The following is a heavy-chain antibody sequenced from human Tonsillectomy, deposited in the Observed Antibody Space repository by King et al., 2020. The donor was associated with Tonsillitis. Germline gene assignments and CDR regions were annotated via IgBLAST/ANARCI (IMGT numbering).Heavy chain of an antibody. V-gene: IGHV4-38-2*01. CDR1: NYSISSGHY. D-gene: IGHD1-26*01. CDR2: IFHRRNT. Sequence: QLQESGPGLVKPSETLSLTCVVSNYSISSGHYWGWIRQPPGKGLEWIGSIFHRRNTYYNPSLKSRITISVDTSNNNFSLRVNSVTAADTAVYYCARVGVRSLIIDDAFDMWGQGTMVTVSS. CDR3: ARVGVRSLIIDDAFDM. J-gene: IGHJ3*02.